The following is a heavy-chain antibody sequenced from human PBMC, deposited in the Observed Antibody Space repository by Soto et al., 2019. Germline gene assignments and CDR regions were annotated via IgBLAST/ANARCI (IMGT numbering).Heavy chain of an antibody. CDR1: GGSMSKFY. CDR3: VRDGSKTLRDCFDP. Sequence: QVQVQESGPGLVKPSETLSLTCSVSGGSMSKFYWSWIRKTAGKGLEWMGRVYATGTSDYNPSLRSRIAMSVDISKKTFSLRLRSVTAADTGVSYCVRDGSKTLRDCFDPWGQGILVTVSS. D-gene: IGHD4-17*01. CDR2: VYATGTS. J-gene: IGHJ5*02. V-gene: IGHV4-4*07.